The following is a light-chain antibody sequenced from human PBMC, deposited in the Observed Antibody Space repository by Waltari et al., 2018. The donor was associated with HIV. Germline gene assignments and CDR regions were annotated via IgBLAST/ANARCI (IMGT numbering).Light chain of an antibody. CDR3: QSADSSGTYRV. CDR2: KDS. J-gene: IGLJ3*02. V-gene: IGLV3-25*03. CDR1: ALPKRY. Sequence: SYELTQPPSVSVSPGQTARITCSGDALPKRYAYWYQQKPGQAPVLVIYKDSERPSGIPERFSGSSSGTTVTLTISGVQAEDEADNYCQSADSSGTYRVFGGGTKLTVL.